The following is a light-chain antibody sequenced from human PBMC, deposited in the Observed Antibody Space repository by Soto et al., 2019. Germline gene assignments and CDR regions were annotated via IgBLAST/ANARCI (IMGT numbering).Light chain of an antibody. CDR1: QSVSRY. V-gene: IGKV3-11*01. J-gene: IGKJ5*01. Sequence: EIVLTQSPGTLSLSPGERATLSCRASQSVSRYLAWYQQKPGQAPRLLIYDASNRATGIPARFSGSGSGTDFTLTISSLEPEDFAVYYCQQRSNWPPIPFGQGTRLEI. CDR3: QQRSNWPPIP. CDR2: DAS.